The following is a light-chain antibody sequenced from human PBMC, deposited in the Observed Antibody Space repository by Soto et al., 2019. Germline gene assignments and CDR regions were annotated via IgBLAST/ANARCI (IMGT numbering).Light chain of an antibody. J-gene: IGLJ1*01. CDR3: QSYDSSLASV. Sequence: QSVLTQPPSVSGAPGQRVTISCTGSSSNIGAGYDVHWYQQLPGTAPKLLIYGNSNRPSGVPDRFSGSKSGTSASLAITGLQAEDEADYYCQSYDSSLASVFGTGTTLTVL. CDR1: SSNIGAGYD. CDR2: GNS. V-gene: IGLV1-40*01.